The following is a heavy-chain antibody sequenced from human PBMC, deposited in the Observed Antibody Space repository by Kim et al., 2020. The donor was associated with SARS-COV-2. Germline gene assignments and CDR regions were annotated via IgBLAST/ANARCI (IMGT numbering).Heavy chain of an antibody. CDR3: ASGRVVVVAAVDY. Sequence: YTPSLKSRVTISVDTSKNQFSLKLSSVTAADTAVYYCASGRVVVVAAVDYWGQGTLVTVSS. D-gene: IGHD2-15*01. V-gene: IGHV4-39*01. J-gene: IGHJ4*02.